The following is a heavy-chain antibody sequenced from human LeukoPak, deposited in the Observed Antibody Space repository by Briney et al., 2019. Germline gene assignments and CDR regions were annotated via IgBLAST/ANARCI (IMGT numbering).Heavy chain of an antibody. D-gene: IGHD2-21*02. J-gene: IGHJ6*03. Sequence: GGSLRLSCAASGFTFSSYAMSWVRQAPGKGLEWVSAISGSTGNTYYADSVKGRFTISRDNSKNTVCLQMNSLRAEDTAVYYCARDPYCGGDCYLHYYYYYYMDVWGKGTTVTVSS. CDR3: ARDPYCGGDCYLHYYYYYYMDV. CDR1: GFTFSSYA. V-gene: IGHV3-23*01. CDR2: ISGSTGNT.